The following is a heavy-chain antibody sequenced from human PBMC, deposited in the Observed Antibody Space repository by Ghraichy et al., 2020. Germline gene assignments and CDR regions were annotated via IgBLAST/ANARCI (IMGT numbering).Heavy chain of an antibody. CDR3: AKDAEFVRDIAVDYYYYGMDV. V-gene: IGHV3-30*18. CDR2: ISYDGNNK. J-gene: IGHJ6*02. Sequence: GGSLRLSCAASGFTFSRYGMHWVRQAPGKGLEWVAVISYDGNNKYYADSVKGRFTISRDTSRNTLFLLMNSLRAEDTAIYYCAKDAEFVRDIAVDYYYYGMDVWGQGTTVTVSS. CDR1: GFTFSRYG. D-gene: IGHD5-12*01.